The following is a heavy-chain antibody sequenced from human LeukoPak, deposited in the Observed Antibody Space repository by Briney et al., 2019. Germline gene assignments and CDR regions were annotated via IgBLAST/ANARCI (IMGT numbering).Heavy chain of an antibody. CDR2: INSDGSST. D-gene: IGHD6-19*01. V-gene: IGHV3-74*01. CDR1: GFIFSSYW. CDR3: ARRGAVAGTEDY. Sequence: GGSLRLSCAASGFIFSSYWMHWVRQAPGKGLVWVSRINSDGSSTSYADSVKGRFTISRDNAKNTLYLQMNSLRAEDTAVYYCARRGAVAGTEDYWGRGTLVTVSA. J-gene: IGHJ4*02.